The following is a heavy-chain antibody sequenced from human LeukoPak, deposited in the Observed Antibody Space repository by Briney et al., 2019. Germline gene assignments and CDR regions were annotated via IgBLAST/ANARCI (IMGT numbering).Heavy chain of an antibody. V-gene: IGHV4-59*01. CDR3: ARDSSSSGWYATDY. CDR1: GGSISSYY. Sequence: SETLSLTCTVSGGSISSYYWSWIRQPPGKGLEWIGYIYYSGSTNYNPSLKSRVTISVDTSKNQFSLKLSSVTAADTAVYYCARDSSSSGWYATDYWGQGTLVTVSS. CDR2: IYYSGST. D-gene: IGHD6-19*01. J-gene: IGHJ4*02.